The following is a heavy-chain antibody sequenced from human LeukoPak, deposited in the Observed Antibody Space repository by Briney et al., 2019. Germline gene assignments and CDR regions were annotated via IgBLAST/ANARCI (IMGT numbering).Heavy chain of an antibody. CDR3: ARDAVVTYGYYYMDV. J-gene: IGHJ6*03. D-gene: IGHD3-16*01. CDR1: GFTFSSYW. V-gene: IGHV3-7*01. Sequence: GGSLRLSCAASGFTFSSYWMSWVRQAPGKGLEWVANIKQDGSEKYYVDSVKGRFTISRDNSKNTLYLQMNSLRAEDTAVYYCARDAVVTYGYYYMDVWGKGTTVTVSS. CDR2: IKQDGSEK.